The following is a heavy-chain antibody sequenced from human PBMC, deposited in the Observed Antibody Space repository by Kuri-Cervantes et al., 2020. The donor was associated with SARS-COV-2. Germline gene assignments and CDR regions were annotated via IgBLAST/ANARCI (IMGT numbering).Heavy chain of an antibody. CDR2: ISGSGGST. Sequence: GGSLRLSCAASGFMFSRYGMHWVRQAPGKGLEWVSAISGSGGSTYYADSVKGRFTISRDNSKNTLYLQMNSLRAEDTAVYYCAMTLPAAAPYYYYGMDVWGQGTTVTVSS. D-gene: IGHD2-2*01. J-gene: IGHJ6*02. V-gene: IGHV3-23*01. CDR1: GFMFSRYG. CDR3: AMTLPAAAPYYYYGMDV.